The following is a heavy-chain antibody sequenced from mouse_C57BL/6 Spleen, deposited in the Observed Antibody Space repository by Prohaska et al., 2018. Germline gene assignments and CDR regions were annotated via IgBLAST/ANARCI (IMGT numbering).Heavy chain of an antibody. D-gene: IGHD2-1*01. J-gene: IGHJ2*01. Sequence: HGKSLEWIGYIYPNNGGNGYNQKFKGKATLTVDKSSSTAYMELRSLTSEDSAVYYCARFYYGNLLYFDYWGQGTTLTVSS. CDR3: ARFYYGNLLYFDY. CDR2: IYPNNGGN. V-gene: IGHV1-34*01.